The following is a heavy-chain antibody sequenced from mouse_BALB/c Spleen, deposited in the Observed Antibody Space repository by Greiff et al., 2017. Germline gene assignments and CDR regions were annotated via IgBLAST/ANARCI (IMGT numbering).Heavy chain of an antibody. V-gene: IGHV5-6-3*01. J-gene: IGHJ2*01. CDR3: ARETGTDYFDY. CDR2: INSNGGST. Sequence: EVQLVESGGGLVQPGGSLKLSCAASGFTFSSYGMSWVRQTPDKRLELVATINSNGGSTYYPDSVKGRFTISRDNAKNTLYLQMSSLKSEDTAMYYCARETGTDYFDYWGQGTTLTVSS. CDR1: GFTFSSYG. D-gene: IGHD4-1*01.